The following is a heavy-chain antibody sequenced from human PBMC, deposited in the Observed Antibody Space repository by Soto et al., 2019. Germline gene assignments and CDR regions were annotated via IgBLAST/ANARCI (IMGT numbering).Heavy chain of an antibody. D-gene: IGHD2-2*01. Sequence: LRLSCAASGFTFSSYSMNWVRQAPGKGLEWVSYISSSSSTIYYADSVKGRFTISRDNAKNSLYLQMNSLRDEDTAVYYCAREGNLRYCSSTSCYHTPLFDYWGQGTLVTVSS. CDR2: ISSSSSTI. J-gene: IGHJ4*02. CDR3: AREGNLRYCSSTSCYHTPLFDY. V-gene: IGHV3-48*02. CDR1: GFTFSSYS.